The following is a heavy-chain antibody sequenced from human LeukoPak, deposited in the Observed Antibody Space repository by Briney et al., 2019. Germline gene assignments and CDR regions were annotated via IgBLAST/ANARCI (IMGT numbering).Heavy chain of an antibody. CDR3: GKDISSYDYDEPPATTDS. CDR1: GFTFSSYA. CDR2: ISNSGASV. V-gene: IGHV3-23*01. J-gene: IGHJ5*01. Sequence: GGSLRLSCAASGFTFSSYAVSWVRQAPGKGLEWVSAISNSGASVYYADSVKGRFTISRDNSKNMLYLQMNSLRAEDTALYYCGKDISSYDYDEPPATTDSWGQGTLVTVSS. D-gene: IGHD5-18*01.